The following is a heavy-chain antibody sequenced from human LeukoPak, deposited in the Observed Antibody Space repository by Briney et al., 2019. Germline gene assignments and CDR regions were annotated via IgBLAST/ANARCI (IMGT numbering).Heavy chain of an antibody. J-gene: IGHJ1*01. V-gene: IGHV3-21*01. CDR2: ISRRSRRV. D-gene: IGHD3-10*01. Sequence: KAGGSLRLSCAASGFTFSDYSMNWVRQAPGKGLEWVSSISRRSRRVYYPGSVKGRFNISRDDARNSLYLQMNSLRAEDMAVYFCVRDLLGSGSTTAYLYHWGQGTLVTVSS. CDR3: VRDLLGSGSTTAYLYH. CDR1: GFTFSDYS.